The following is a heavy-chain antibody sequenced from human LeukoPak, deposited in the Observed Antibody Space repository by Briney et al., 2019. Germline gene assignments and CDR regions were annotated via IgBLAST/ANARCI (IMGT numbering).Heavy chain of an antibody. CDR1: GGSITSFY. V-gene: IGHV4-4*07. CDR3: ARHLAEWFGELGWFDP. CDR2: IYSNGNT. Sequence: SETLSLTCTVSGGSITSFYWSWIRQPAGKGLEWIGRIYSNGNTNYNPSLKSRVTMSVDTSKNQFSLRLSSVTAADTAVYYCARHLAEWFGELGWFDPWGQGTLVTVSS. D-gene: IGHD3-10*01. J-gene: IGHJ5*02.